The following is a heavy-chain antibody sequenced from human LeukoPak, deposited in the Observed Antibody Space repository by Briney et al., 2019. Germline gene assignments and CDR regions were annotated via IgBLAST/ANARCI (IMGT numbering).Heavy chain of an antibody. Sequence: SETLSLTCTVSGGSISSGGYYWSWIRQHPGKGLEWIGYIYYNGNTYYNPSLKSRVTISVDTSKNQFSLKLSSVTAADTAVYYCATSRVVVHLLDYWGQGTLVTVSS. CDR1: GGSISSGGYY. J-gene: IGHJ4*02. CDR2: IYYNGNT. V-gene: IGHV4-31*03. CDR3: ATSRVVVHLLDY. D-gene: IGHD3-22*01.